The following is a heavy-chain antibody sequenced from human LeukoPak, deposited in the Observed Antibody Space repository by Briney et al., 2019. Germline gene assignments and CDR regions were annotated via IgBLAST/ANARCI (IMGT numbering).Heavy chain of an antibody. CDR1: GFTFSSSA. D-gene: IGHD1-26*01. Sequence: GGSLRLSCAASGFTFSSSATHWVRQTPGKGLEWVSSISGSSSYIYYADSARGRFTISRDNAKNSLYLQMNSLRAEDTAVYYCARLMWELPPHYFDMDVWGKGTTVTISS. CDR3: ARLMWELPPHYFDMDV. CDR2: ISGSSSYI. V-gene: IGHV3-21*01. J-gene: IGHJ6*03.